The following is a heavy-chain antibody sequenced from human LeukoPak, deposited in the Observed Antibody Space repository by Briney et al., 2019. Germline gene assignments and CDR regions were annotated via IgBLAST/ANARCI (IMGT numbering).Heavy chain of an antibody. CDR1: GGTFSSYA. Sequence: ASVKVSCKASGGTFSSYAISWVRQAPGQGLEWMGRIIPILGIANYAQKFQGRVTITADKSTSTAYMELSSLRSEDTAVYYCAGGIAAAGSGGDFDYWGQGTLVTVSS. J-gene: IGHJ4*02. D-gene: IGHD6-13*01. CDR2: IIPILGIA. V-gene: IGHV1-69*04. CDR3: AGGIAAAGSGGDFDY.